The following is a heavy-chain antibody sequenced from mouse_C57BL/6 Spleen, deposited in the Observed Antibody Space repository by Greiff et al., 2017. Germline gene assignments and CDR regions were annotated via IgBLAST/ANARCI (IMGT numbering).Heavy chain of an antibody. J-gene: IGHJ2*01. Sequence: QVQLQQSGPELVKPGASVKISCKASGYAFSSSWMNWVKQRPGKGLEWIGRIYPGDGDTNYNGKFKGKATLTADKSSSTAYMQLSSLTSEDSAVYFCASGGWDVRYWGQGTTLTVSS. CDR2: IYPGDGDT. CDR1: GYAFSSSW. D-gene: IGHD4-1*01. CDR3: ASGGWDVRY. V-gene: IGHV1-82*01.